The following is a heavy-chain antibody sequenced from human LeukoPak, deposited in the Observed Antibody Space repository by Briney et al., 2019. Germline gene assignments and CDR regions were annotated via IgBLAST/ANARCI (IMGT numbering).Heavy chain of an antibody. D-gene: IGHD5-12*01. V-gene: IGHV3-23*01. Sequence: GGSLRLSCAASGFTFSNYVMNWVRQAPGKGLEWVSAISGPGGGTYYAVSVKGRFTISRDNSKNTLYLQMNSLRVEDTAVYYCAKAPPGYSAYALPANWGQGTLVTVSS. CDR1: GFTFSNYV. J-gene: IGHJ4*02. CDR2: ISGPGGGT. CDR3: AKAPPGYSAYALPAN.